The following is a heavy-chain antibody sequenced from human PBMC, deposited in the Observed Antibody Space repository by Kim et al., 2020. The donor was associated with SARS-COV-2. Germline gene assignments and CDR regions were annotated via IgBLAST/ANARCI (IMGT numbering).Heavy chain of an antibody. J-gene: IGHJ6*02. Sequence: AQKLQGRVTMTTDTSTSTAYMELRSLRSDDTAVYYCAGHFKGVGGGDMDVWGQGTTVTVSS. D-gene: IGHD3-10*01. V-gene: IGHV1-18*01. CDR3: AGHFKGVGGGDMDV.